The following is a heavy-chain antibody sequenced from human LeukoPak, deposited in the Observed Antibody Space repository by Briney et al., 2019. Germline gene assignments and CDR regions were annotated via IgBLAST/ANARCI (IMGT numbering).Heavy chain of an antibody. Sequence: SETLSLTCTVSGGSISSSSYYWGWIRQPPGKGLEWIGSIYYSGSTYYNPSLKSRVTISVDTSKNQFSLKLSSVTAADTAVYYCARDGGGYCSSTSCYYFDYWGQGTLVTVSS. CDR1: GGSISSSSYY. CDR2: IYYSGST. CDR3: ARDGGGYCSSTSCYYFDY. D-gene: IGHD2-2*01. V-gene: IGHV4-39*07. J-gene: IGHJ4*02.